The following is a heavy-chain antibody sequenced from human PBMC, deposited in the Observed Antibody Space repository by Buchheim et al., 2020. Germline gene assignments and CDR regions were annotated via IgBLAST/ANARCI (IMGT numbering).Heavy chain of an antibody. CDR3: ANGAYFNSSASPLGAFDI. V-gene: IGHV3-30*18. J-gene: IGHJ3*02. CDR2: ISYHAINK. D-gene: IGHD3-22*01. Sequence: QVQLVESGGGVVQPGRSLRLSCGVSGFTFSNYGMHWVRQAPGKGLEWVAVISYHAINKYYADSVKGRFGFYRDNSKSTLYLQMNSLKPEDTAVYYCANGAYFNSSASPLGAFDIWGQGT. CDR1: GFTFSNYG.